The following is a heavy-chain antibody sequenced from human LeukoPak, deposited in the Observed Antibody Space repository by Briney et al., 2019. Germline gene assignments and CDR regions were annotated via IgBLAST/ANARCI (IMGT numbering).Heavy chain of an antibody. Sequence: SETLSLTCAVYGGSFSGYYWSWIRQPPGKGLEWIGEINHSGSTDYNPSLKSRVTISVDTSKNQFSLKLSSVTAADTAVYYCARDRLQLQSWGQGTLVTVSS. CDR1: GGSFSGYY. V-gene: IGHV4-34*01. D-gene: IGHD1-1*01. J-gene: IGHJ5*02. CDR2: INHSGST. CDR3: ARDRLQLQS.